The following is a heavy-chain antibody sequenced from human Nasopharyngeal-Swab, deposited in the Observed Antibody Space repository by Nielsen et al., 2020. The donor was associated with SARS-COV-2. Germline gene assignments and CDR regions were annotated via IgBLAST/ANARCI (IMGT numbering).Heavy chain of an antibody. V-gene: IGHV3-23*01. D-gene: IGHD3-3*01. CDR1: GFTFSSYA. CDR2: ISGSGSGT. J-gene: IGHJ4*02. Sequence: GESLKISCAASGFTFSSYAMSWVRQAPGQGLEWVSVISGSGSGTYYADSVKGRFTISRDKSQNTLYLQMSSLRADDTAVYYCAKGGRSITIFGVAGSFDNWGQGTLVTVSS. CDR3: AKGGRSITIFGVAGSFDN.